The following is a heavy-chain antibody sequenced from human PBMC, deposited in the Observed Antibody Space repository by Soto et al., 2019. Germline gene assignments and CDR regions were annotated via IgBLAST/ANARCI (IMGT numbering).Heavy chain of an antibody. J-gene: IGHJ4*02. CDR2: ISYDGSNK. V-gene: IGHV3-30*18. CDR3: AKVLKQEWLRFEGPFDY. D-gene: IGHD5-12*01. Sequence: GGSLRLSCAASGFTFSSYGMHWVRQAPGKGLEWVAVISYDGSNKYYADSVKGRFTISRDNSKNTLYLQMNSLRAEDTAVYYCAKVLKQEWLRFEGPFDYWGQGTLVTVSS. CDR1: GFTFSSYG.